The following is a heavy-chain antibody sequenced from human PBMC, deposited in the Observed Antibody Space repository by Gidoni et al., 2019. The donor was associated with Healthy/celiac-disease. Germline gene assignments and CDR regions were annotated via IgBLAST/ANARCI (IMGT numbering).Heavy chain of an antibody. CDR2: IYYSGST. CDR3: ARDYSLKAAGDSYYYYGMDV. D-gene: IGHD6-13*01. V-gene: IGHV4-59*01. J-gene: IGHJ6*02. Sequence: YGGSISSYYWSWIRQPPGKGLEWIGYIYYSGSTNYNPSLKSRVTISVDTSKNQFSLKLSSVTAADTAVYYCARDYSLKAAGDSYYYYGMDVWGQGTTVTVSS. CDR1: GGSISSYY.